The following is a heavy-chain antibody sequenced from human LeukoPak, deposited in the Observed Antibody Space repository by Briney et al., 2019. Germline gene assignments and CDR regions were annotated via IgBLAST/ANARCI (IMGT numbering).Heavy chain of an antibody. D-gene: IGHD6-13*01. Sequence: GGSLRLSCVASGFSFDSYWMNWVRQAPGRGLGLVANINHDATEKYYVDSVKGRFTISRDNAKKSLYLQMNRLRADDTAVYHCARVRSAAAGPLDYWGQGTLVTVSS. CDR3: ARVRSAAAGPLDY. V-gene: IGHV3-7*01. CDR2: INHDATEK. J-gene: IGHJ4*02. CDR1: GFSFDSYW.